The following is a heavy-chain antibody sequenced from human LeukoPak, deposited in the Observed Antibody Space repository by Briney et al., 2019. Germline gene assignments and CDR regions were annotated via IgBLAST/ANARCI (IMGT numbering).Heavy chain of an antibody. D-gene: IGHD4-17*01. V-gene: IGHV4-59*01. CDR1: GGSISSYY. J-gene: IGHJ4*02. CDR2: IYYSGST. Sequence: SETLSLTCTVSGGSISSYYWSWIRQPPGKGLEWIGYIYYSGSTNYNPSLKSRVTISVDTSKNQFSLKLSSVTAADTAVYYCARDHTVTPYYFDYWGQGTLVTVSS. CDR3: ARDHTVTPYYFDY.